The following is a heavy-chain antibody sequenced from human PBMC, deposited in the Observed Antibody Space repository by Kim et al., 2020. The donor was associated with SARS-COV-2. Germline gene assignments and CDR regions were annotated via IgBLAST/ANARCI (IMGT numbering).Heavy chain of an antibody. CDR2: ISGSGGST. CDR1: GFTFSSYA. Sequence: GGSLRLSCAASGFTFSSYAMSWVRQAPGKGLEWVSAISGSGGSTYYADSVKGRFTISRDNSKNTLYLQMNSLRAEDTAVYYCAKGKGPSGWFGELLWDWGQGTLVTVSS. CDR3: AKGKGPSGWFGELLWD. D-gene: IGHD3-10*01. J-gene: IGHJ4*02. V-gene: IGHV3-23*01.